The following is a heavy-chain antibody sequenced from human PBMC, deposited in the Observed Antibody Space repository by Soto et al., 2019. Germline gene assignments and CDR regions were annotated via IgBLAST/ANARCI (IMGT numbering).Heavy chain of an antibody. J-gene: IGHJ4*02. CDR3: ARRATGYGFDY. CDR1: GFTFSSYA. D-gene: IGHD1-26*01. CDR2: ISYDGSNK. V-gene: IGHV3-30-3*01. Sequence: GGSLRLSCAASGFTFSSYAMHWVRQAPGKGLEWVAVISYDGSNKYYADSVKGRFTISRDNSKNTLYLQMNSLRAEDTAVYYCARRATGYGFDYWGQGTLVTVS.